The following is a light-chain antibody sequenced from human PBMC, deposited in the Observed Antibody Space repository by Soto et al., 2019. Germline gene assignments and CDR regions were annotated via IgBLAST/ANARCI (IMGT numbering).Light chain of an antibody. CDR3: SSYRNSLL. Sequence: QSALTQPASVSGSPGQSITISCAGTSSDVGGHNYVSWYQQHPGKAPKLMIYEVSNRPSGVSNRFSGSKSGNTASLTISGLQAEDEADYYCSSYRNSLLFGGGTKVTVL. J-gene: IGLJ2*01. CDR1: SSDVGGHNY. CDR2: EVS. V-gene: IGLV2-14*01.